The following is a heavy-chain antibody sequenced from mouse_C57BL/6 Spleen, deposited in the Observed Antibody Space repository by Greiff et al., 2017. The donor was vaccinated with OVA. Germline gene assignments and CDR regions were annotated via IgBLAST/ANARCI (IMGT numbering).Heavy chain of an antibody. V-gene: IGHV1-64*01. CDR2: IPPNSGST. CDR1: GYTFTSYW. J-gene: IGHJ3*01. D-gene: IGHD1-1*01. Sequence: VQLQQPGAELVKPGASVKLSCKASGYTFTSYWMHWVKQRPGQGLEWIGMIPPNSGSTNYNEKFKSKATLTVDKSSSTAYMQLSSLTSEDSAVYYCARDPFITTVVASDAYWGQGTLVTVSA. CDR3: ARDPFITTVVASDAY.